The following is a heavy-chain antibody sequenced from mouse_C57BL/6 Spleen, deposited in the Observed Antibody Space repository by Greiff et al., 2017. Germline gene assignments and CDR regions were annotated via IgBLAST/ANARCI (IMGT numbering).Heavy chain of an antibody. D-gene: IGHD5-1*01. J-gene: IGHJ3*01. CDR2: INPSTGGT. V-gene: IGHV1-42*01. Sequence: VQLKESGPELVKPGASVKISCKASGYSFTGYYMNWVKQSPEKSLEWIGEINPSTGGTTYNQKFKAKATLTVDKSSSTAYMQLKSLTSEDSAVYYCARSTPWFAYWGQGTLVTVSA. CDR3: ARSTPWFAY. CDR1: GYSFTGYY.